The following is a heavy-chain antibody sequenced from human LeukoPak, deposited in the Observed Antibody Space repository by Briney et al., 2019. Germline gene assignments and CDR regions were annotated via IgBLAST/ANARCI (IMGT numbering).Heavy chain of an antibody. CDR3: ATVGMVRGVAPYYFDY. CDR2: IIPIFGTA. V-gene: IGHV1-69*13. Sequence: SVKVSCKASGGTFSSYAISWVRQAPGQGLEWMGGIIPIFGTANYAQKFQGRVTITADESTSTAYMELSSLRSEDTAVYYCATVGMVRGVAPYYFDYWGQGTLVTVSS. J-gene: IGHJ4*02. CDR1: GGTFSSYA. D-gene: IGHD3-10*01.